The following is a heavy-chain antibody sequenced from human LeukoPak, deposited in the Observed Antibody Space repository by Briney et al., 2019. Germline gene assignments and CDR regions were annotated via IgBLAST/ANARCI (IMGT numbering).Heavy chain of an antibody. J-gene: IGHJ6*03. CDR3: VREDGYSSSWSKYYYMDV. Sequence: SQTLSLTCAISGDNVSSNSAAWSWIRQSPSRGLEWLVRAYYRFTWFNDYEVSVKSRITINPDTSKNQISLQLTSATPEDTAVYYCVREDGYSSSWSKYYYMDVWGKGTTVTVSS. D-gene: IGHD6-13*01. CDR2: AYYRFTWFN. V-gene: IGHV6-1*01. CDR1: GDNVSSNSAA.